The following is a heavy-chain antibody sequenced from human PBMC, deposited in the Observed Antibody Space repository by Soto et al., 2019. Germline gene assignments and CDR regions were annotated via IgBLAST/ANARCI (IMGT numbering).Heavy chain of an antibody. V-gene: IGHV3-30-3*01. CDR3: ARDANLHSSGWYVFDY. CDR2: ISNDGSNK. D-gene: IGHD6-19*01. CDR1: VFTFSTYA. J-gene: IGHJ4*02. Sequence: QVQLVESGGGVVQPGRSLRLSCAASVFTFSTYAMHWVRQAPGKGLEWVSFISNDGSNKYYADSVKGRFTISRDNSKNTLYLQMNSLRVEDTAVYYCARDANLHSSGWYVFDYWGQGTLVTVSS.